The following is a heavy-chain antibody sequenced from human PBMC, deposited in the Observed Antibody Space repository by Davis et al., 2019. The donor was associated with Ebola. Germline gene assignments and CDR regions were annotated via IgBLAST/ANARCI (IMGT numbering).Heavy chain of an antibody. CDR2: ISAYSGNT. J-gene: IGHJ3*02. Sequence: ASVQVSCKASGYTSTSYGISWVRQAPGQGLEWMGWISAYSGNTNYAQKLQGRGTMTTETSTSTAYMELRSLRSDDTAVYYCARVHSSSNAFDIWGQGTMVTVSS. CDR1: GYTSTSYG. D-gene: IGHD6-6*01. CDR3: ARVHSSSNAFDI. V-gene: IGHV1-18*01.